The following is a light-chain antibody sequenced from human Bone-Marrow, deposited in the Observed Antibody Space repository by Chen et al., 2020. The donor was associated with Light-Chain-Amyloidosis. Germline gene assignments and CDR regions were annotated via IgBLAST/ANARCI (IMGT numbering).Light chain of an antibody. CDR2: AAS. J-gene: IGKJ5*01. Sequence: DXQMTQSPSSXXASVGDRVTITCRASQSINNYLNWYQHRPGKAPKLLIHAASTLHGGVPSRFSGSGSGTDFTLTITSLQPEDFXXYYCQQTFMTPRAFGQGTRLEIK. V-gene: IGKV1-39*01. CDR1: QSINNY. CDR3: QQTFMTPRA.